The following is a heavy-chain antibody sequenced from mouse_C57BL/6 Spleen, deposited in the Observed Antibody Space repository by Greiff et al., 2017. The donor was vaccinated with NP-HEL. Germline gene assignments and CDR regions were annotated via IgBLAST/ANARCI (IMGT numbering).Heavy chain of an antibody. CDR3: ARFGDYYSNYNFFDY. Sequence: QVQLQQSGAELVRPGTSVKVSCKASGYAFTNYLIEWVKQRPGQGLEWIGVINPGSGGTNYKEKFKGKVTLTADKSTSTAYMQLSSLTSEDSAVYCCARFGDYYSNYNFFDYWGQGTTLTVSS. D-gene: IGHD2-5*01. J-gene: IGHJ2*01. V-gene: IGHV1-54*01. CDR1: GYAFTNYL. CDR2: INPGSGGT.